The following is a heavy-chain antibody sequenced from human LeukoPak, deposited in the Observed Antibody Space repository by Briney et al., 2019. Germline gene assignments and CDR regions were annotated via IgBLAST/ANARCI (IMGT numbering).Heavy chain of an antibody. CDR3: ARTTVTTRRYDY. CDR1: GYTFTGYY. J-gene: IGHJ4*02. Sequence: GASVKVSCKASGYTFTGYYMHWVRQAPGQGLEWMGWINPNSGGTNYAQKFQGRVTMTRDTYISTAYMELSRLRSDDTAVYYCARTTVTTRRYDYWGQGTLVTVSS. CDR2: INPNSGGT. V-gene: IGHV1-2*02. D-gene: IGHD4-11*01.